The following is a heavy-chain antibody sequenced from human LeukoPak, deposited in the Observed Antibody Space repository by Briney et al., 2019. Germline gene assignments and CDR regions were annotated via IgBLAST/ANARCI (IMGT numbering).Heavy chain of an antibody. CDR1: GFTFDDYG. J-gene: IGHJ6*03. V-gene: IGHV3-20*04. CDR3: AKDLQSSSFGYMDV. CDR2: INWNGGRT. D-gene: IGHD6-13*01. Sequence: GGSLRLSCAASGFTFDDYGMSWVRQAPGKGLEWVSGINWNGGRTGYADSLKGRFTISRDNSKNKLHLQMNSLRPEDTAVYYCAKDLQSSSFGYMDVWGKGTTVTIYS.